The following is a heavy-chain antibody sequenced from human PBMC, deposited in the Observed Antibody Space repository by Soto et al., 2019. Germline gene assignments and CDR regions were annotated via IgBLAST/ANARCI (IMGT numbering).Heavy chain of an antibody. V-gene: IGHV3-30*18. CDR1: GFTFSTYG. J-gene: IGHJ4*02. CDR2: ISYDGSNK. CDR3: VKDMSYYGSGGQAFDY. D-gene: IGHD3-10*01. Sequence: GVSLRLSCAASGFTFSTYGMHWVRQAPGKGLEWVAVISYDGSNKYYADSVKGRFTISRDNSKSTLFLQMNSLRAEDTAVYYCVKDMSYYGSGGQAFDYWGQGTLVTVSS.